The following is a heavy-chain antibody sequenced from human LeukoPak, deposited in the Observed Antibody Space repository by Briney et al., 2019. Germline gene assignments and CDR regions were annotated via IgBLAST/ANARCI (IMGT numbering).Heavy chain of an antibody. CDR3: TTVGSSRYYYYFDY. Sequence: PGGSLRLSCAASGFTFNHAWMSWVRQAPGKGLEWVGRIKSKTDGATTEYAAPVKGRFTISRDDSKNTLYLQMNSLKTEDTAVYYCTTVGSSRYYYYFDYSGQGSLVTVSS. V-gene: IGHV3-15*01. CDR1: GFTFNHAW. D-gene: IGHD3-22*01. CDR2: IKSKTDGATT. J-gene: IGHJ4*02.